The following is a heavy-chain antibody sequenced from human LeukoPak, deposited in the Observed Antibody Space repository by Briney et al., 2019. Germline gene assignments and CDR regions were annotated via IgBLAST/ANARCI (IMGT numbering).Heavy chain of an antibody. J-gene: IGHJ4*02. D-gene: IGHD6-13*01. V-gene: IGHV3-66*01. CDR1: GFTVSSNY. Sequence: GGSLRLSCAASGFTVSSNYVSWVRQAPGKGLEWVSVIYSGGSTYYADSVKGRFTISRDNSKNTLYLQMNSLRAEDTAVYYCARDPEPGIAAAGWGDYWGQGTLVTVSS. CDR3: ARDPEPGIAAAGWGDY. CDR2: IYSGGST.